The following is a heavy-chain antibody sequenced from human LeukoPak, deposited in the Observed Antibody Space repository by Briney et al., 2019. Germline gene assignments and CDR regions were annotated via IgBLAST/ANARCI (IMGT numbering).Heavy chain of an antibody. CDR3: ARVAVAGPTGWFDS. CDR2: ISSTSAYI. V-gene: IGHV3-21*01. J-gene: IGHJ5*01. CDR1: GFSLRSYT. D-gene: IGHD6-19*01. Sequence: GGSLRLSCAASGFSLRSYTVTWVRQAPGKGLEWVSSISSTSAYIYYAESVKGRFSISRDNVDNVVHLQMSSLTNEDTAVYYCARVAVAGPTGWFDSWGQGTLVTVSS.